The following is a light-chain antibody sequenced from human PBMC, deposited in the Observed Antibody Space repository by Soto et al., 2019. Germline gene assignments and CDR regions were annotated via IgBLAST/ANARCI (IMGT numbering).Light chain of an antibody. CDR2: EGS. CDR3: CSYAGSSTPYV. J-gene: IGLJ1*01. V-gene: IGLV2-23*01. Sequence: QSVLTQPASVSGSPGQSITISCTGTSSDVGSYNLVSWYQQHPGKASKLMIYEGSKRPSGVSNRFSGSKSGNTASLTISGLQAEDEADYYCCSYAGSSTPYVFGTGTKLTVL. CDR1: SSDVGSYNL.